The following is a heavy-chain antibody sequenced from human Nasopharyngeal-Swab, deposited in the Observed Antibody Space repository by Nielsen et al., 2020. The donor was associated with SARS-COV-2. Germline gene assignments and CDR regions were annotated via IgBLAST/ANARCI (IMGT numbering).Heavy chain of an antibody. CDR2: SNPSGGST. D-gene: IGHD1-26*01. CDR3: AREIVGADQQNNWFDP. J-gene: IGHJ5*02. CDR1: GYTFTSYY. Sequence: ASVKVSCKASGYTFTSYYMHWVRQAPGQGLEWMGISNPSGGSTSYAQKFQGRVTMTRDTSTSTVYMELSSLRSEDTAVYYCAREIVGADQQNNWFDPWGQGTLVTVSS. V-gene: IGHV1-46*01.